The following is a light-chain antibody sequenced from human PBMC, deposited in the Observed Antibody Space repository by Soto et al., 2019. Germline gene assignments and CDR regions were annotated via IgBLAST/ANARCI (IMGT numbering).Light chain of an antibody. CDR2: IGS. V-gene: IGKV1-9*01. Sequence: IQLTQSPSSLSASIGDRVTITCRASRGISGYLAWYQQKPGKAPKLLIDIGSTLHSGVPSRFSGSGSGTQLTLTIAGLQPEDLATYYCQQLDSYPLTFGGGTKVEIK. J-gene: IGKJ4*01. CDR1: RGISGY. CDR3: QQLDSYPLT.